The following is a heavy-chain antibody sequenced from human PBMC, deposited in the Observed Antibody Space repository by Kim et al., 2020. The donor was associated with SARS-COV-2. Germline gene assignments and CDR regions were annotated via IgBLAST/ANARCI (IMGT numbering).Heavy chain of an antibody. Sequence: SETLSLTCAVYGGSFSGYYWSWIRQPPGKGLEWIGEINHSGSTNYNPSLKSRVTISVDTSKNQFSLKLSSVTAADTAVYYCARGGIAAAGTTAGDAFDI. D-gene: IGHD6-13*01. J-gene: IGHJ3*02. CDR3: ARGGIAAAGTTAGDAFDI. CDR1: GGSFSGYY. V-gene: IGHV4-34*01. CDR2: INHSGST.